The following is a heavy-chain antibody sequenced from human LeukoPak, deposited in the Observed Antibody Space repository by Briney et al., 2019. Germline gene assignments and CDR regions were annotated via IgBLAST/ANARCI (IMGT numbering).Heavy chain of an antibody. Sequence: ASVKVSCKASGYTFTTYGVSWVRQAPGQGLEWMGWISGDNDDTNYAQNLQGRVTMTTDTSTSTAYMELRSLRSDDTAVYYCAKDRYGDYGLCDYWGQGTLVTVSS. CDR2: ISGDNDDT. CDR1: GYTFTTYG. V-gene: IGHV1-18*01. J-gene: IGHJ4*02. CDR3: AKDRYGDYGLCDY. D-gene: IGHD4-17*01.